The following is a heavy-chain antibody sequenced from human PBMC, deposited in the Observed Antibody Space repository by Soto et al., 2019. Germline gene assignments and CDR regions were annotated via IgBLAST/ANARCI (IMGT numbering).Heavy chain of an antibody. D-gene: IGHD3-3*01. CDR3: ASQGVDFWRVGHYYGLGV. CDR2: MNPNSGNT. V-gene: IGHV1-8*01. J-gene: IGHJ6*02. Sequence: QVQLVQSGAEVKKPGASVKVSCKASGYTFTNYDVNWVRQAAGQGLEWMGWMNPNSGNTDYAQKFRDRVAMTRNTSIDTAYMEFSSLTSEDTVVYYCASQGVDFWRVGHYYGLGVWGQGTAVTVAS. CDR1: GYTFTNYD.